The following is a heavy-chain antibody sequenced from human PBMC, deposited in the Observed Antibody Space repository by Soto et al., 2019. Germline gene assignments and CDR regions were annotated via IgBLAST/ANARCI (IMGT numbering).Heavy chain of an antibody. V-gene: IGHV1-8*01. D-gene: IGHD6-19*01. CDR1: GHSLNKYD. CDR2: VNPNSGET. Sequence: GASVKVSCKASGHSLNKYDINWVRQAPGQGLEWMGWVNPNSGETGFAQKFQGRVTMTTDTSTSTAYMELRSLRSDDTAVYYCARVVAGRRSAFDIWGQGTMVTVSS. J-gene: IGHJ3*02. CDR3: ARVVAGRRSAFDI.